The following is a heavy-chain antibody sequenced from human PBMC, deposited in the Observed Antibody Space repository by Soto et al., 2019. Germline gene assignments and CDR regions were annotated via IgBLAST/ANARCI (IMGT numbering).Heavy chain of an antibody. CDR1: GGSFSGYY. D-gene: IGHD3-3*01. J-gene: IGHJ6*03. Sequence: SETLSLTCAVYGGSFSGYYWSWIRQPPGKGLEWIGEINHSGSTNYNPSLKSRVTISVVTSKNQFSLKLSSVTAADTAVYYCARGYYDFLSGYYTEGYYYMDVWGKGTTVTVSS. CDR2: INHSGST. V-gene: IGHV4-34*01. CDR3: ARGYYDFLSGYYTEGYYYMDV.